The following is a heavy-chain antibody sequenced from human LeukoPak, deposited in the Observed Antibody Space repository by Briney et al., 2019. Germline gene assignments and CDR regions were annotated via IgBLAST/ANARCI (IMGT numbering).Heavy chain of an antibody. CDR3: ASPPMSSSGYYFEY. CDR1: GFTLSSYE. V-gene: IGHV3-48*03. D-gene: IGHD6-6*01. CDR2: IRSSGDTI. Sequence: GGSLRLSCAASGFTLSSYEMNWVRQAQGKGLGWVSCIRSSGDTIYYADSVRGRFTISRDNAKNSLYLQMNSLRAEDTAVYYCASPPMSSSGYYFEYWGQGTLVTVSS. J-gene: IGHJ4*02.